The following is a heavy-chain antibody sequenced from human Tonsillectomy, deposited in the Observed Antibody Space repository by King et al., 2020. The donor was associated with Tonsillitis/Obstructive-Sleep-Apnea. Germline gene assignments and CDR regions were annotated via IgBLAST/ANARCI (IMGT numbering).Heavy chain of an antibody. CDR3: ASDPQPGTSSLGDLGVYFDS. CDR1: GFTFNSHN. J-gene: IGHJ4*02. CDR2: ISSSSSFI. D-gene: IGHD6-6*01. V-gene: IGHV3-21*01. Sequence: VQLVESGGGLVKPGGSLRLSCAASGFTFNSHNMNWVRQAPGKGLEWVSSISSSSSFIFHADSLQGRFTISRDNTKNSLYLQMNSLRAEDTAFYYCASDPQPGTSSLGDLGVYFDSWGQGTLVTVSS.